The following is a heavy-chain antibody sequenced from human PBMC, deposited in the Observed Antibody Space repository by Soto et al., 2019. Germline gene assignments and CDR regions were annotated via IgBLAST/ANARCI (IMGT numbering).Heavy chain of an antibody. CDR3: ARNANDYYDSSGYYDY. CDR2: IIPIFGTA. CDR1: GGTSTTFA. D-gene: IGHD3-22*01. V-gene: IGHV1-69*01. J-gene: IGHJ4*02. Sequence: QVKLGQSGAEGKKPGSPGKVSCKAPGGTSTTFAISWVGQAPGQGLRGRGGIIPIFGTANYAQKFQGRVTITADESTSTAYMELSSLRSEDTAVYYCARNANDYYDSSGYYDYWGQGTLVTVSS.